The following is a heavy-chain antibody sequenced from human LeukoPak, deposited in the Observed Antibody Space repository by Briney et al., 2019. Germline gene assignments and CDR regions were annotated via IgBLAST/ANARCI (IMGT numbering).Heavy chain of an antibody. Sequence: GGSLRLSCAASGFTVGSNYMSWVRQAPGKGLEWVSVIYSDGTTYYADSVKGRFTISRDISKNTLYLQMNSLGVEDTAVYYCARDGDYDWNYRSGFDYWGQGTLVTVSS. CDR2: IYSDGTT. CDR1: GFTVGSNY. J-gene: IGHJ4*02. D-gene: IGHD1-7*01. V-gene: IGHV3-53*01. CDR3: ARDGDYDWNYRSGFDY.